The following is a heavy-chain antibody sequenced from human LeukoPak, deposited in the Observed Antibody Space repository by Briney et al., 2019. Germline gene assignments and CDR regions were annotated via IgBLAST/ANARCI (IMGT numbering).Heavy chain of an antibody. D-gene: IGHD3-22*01. CDR3: ARDLDYYDSSGHI. J-gene: IGHJ3*02. Sequence: GGSLRLSCAASGFTFSSYAMSWVRQAPGKGLEWVSAISGSGGSTYYADSVKGRFTISRDNSKNTLYLQMNSLRAEDTAVYYCARDLDYYDSSGHIWGQGTMVTVSS. V-gene: IGHV3-23*01. CDR2: ISGSGGST. CDR1: GFTFSSYA.